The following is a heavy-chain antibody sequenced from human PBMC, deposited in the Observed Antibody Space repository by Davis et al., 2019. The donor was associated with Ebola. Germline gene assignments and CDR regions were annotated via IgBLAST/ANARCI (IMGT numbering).Heavy chain of an antibody. V-gene: IGHV1-46*01. Sequence: ASVTVSCKASGYTFTSYYMHWVRQAPGQGLEWMGIINPSGGSTSYAQKFQGRVTMTRDTSTSTVYMELSSLRSEDTAVYYCARLAAAGLFDYWGQGTLVTVSS. CDR2: INPSGGST. CDR1: GYTFTSYY. D-gene: IGHD6-13*01. CDR3: ARLAAAGLFDY. J-gene: IGHJ4*02.